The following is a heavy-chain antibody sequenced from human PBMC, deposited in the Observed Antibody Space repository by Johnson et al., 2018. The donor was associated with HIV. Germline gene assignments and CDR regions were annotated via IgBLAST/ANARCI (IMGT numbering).Heavy chain of an antibody. J-gene: IGHJ3*01. CDR2: IKSKIDGGTT. CDR1: GFTFSNAW. CDR3: SRDADYVSGSYSQRNTFDV. D-gene: IGHD3-10*01. Sequence: VQLVESGGGLVKPGGSLRVSCAASGFTFSNAWMSWVRQAPGKGLEWVGRIKSKIDGGTTDYAAPVKGRFSISRDNSKNTLYLQMNSLRPEDTAVYYWSRDADYVSGSYSQRNTFDVWGQGTMVAVSS. V-gene: IGHV3-15*01.